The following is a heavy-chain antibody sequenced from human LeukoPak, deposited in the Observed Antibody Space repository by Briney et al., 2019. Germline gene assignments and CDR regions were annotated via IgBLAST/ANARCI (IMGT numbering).Heavy chain of an antibody. D-gene: IGHD3-22*01. CDR1: GYTFTSYH. Sequence: AAVKVSCKASGYTFTSYHMHWVRQAPGQGLEWMGIINPSGGSTSYAQKFQGRVTMTRDTSTSTVYMELSSLRSEDTAVYYCARAAYYYDSSGAFDIWGQGTMVTVSS. J-gene: IGHJ3*02. V-gene: IGHV1-46*01. CDR2: INPSGGST. CDR3: ARAAYYYDSSGAFDI.